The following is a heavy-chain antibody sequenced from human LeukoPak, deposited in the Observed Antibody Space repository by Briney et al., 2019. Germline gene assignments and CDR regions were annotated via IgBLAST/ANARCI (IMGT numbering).Heavy chain of an antibody. CDR3: AKDEIPRNKVDDAFDI. Sequence: PGGSLRLSCAGSGFTFSSYWMSWVRQAPGKGLEWVSTIGGTGVSTYYADSVKGRFTISRDNSKNTMYLQMNSLRAEDTAVYYCAKDEIPRNKVDDAFDIWGQGTKVIVSS. CDR1: GFTFSSYW. D-gene: IGHD1/OR15-1a*01. V-gene: IGHV3-23*01. CDR2: IGGTGVST. J-gene: IGHJ3*02.